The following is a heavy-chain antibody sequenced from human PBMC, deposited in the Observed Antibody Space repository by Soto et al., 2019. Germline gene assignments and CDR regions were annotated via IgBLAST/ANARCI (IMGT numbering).Heavy chain of an antibody. J-gene: IGHJ6*03. D-gene: IGHD2-2*01. CDR3: ARRGSTNPYYYYYMDV. V-gene: IGHV4-59*08. CDR2: IYYSGST. Sequence: PSETLSLTCTASGGSISSYYWSWIRQPPGKGLEWIGYIYYSGSTSYNPSLKSRVTISVDTSKNQFSLKLSSVTAADTAVYYCARRGSTNPYYYYYMDVWGKGTTVTVSS. CDR1: GGSISSYY.